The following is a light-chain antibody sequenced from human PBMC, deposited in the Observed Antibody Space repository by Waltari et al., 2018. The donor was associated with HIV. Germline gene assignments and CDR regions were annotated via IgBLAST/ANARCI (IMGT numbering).Light chain of an antibody. J-gene: IGLJ3*02. V-gene: IGLV2-14*03. CDR3: NSFTSRNTWV. CDR1: RSPLRDNAY. Sequence: QSALTQPASVSGSPGQSITISCPGARSPLRDNAYASWYQHHPGKAPKLIIYDVSHRPSGVSNRFSGSKSGNTASLTISGLQTEDEADYYCNSFTSRNTWVFGGGTKLTVL. CDR2: DVS.